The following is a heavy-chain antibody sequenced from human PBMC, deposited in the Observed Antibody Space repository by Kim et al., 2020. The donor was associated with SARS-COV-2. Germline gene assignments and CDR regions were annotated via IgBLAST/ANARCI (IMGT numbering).Heavy chain of an antibody. D-gene: IGHD6-13*01. CDR3: ARLKAAAGHGVDY. V-gene: IGHV4-39*01. CDR2: IYYSGST. CDR1: GGSISSGSYY. J-gene: IGHJ4*02. Sequence: SETLSLTCTVSGGSISSGSYYWGWIRQPPGKGLEWIGSIYYSGSTYYNPSLKSRVTISVDTSKNQFSLKLSSVTAADTAVYYCARLKAAAGHGVDYWGQGTLVTVSS.